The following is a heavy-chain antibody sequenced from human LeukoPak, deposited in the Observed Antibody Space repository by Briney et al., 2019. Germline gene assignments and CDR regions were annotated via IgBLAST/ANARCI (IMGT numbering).Heavy chain of an antibody. CDR3: ARDHTVTTYYYYYGLDV. CDR2: IYSGGST. CDR1: GFTFSSYA. D-gene: IGHD4-17*01. V-gene: IGHV3-66*01. J-gene: IGHJ6*02. Sequence: GGSLRLSCAASGFTFSSYAMSWVRQAPGKGLEWVSVIYSGGSTYYADSVKGRFTISRDNSKNTLYLQMTSLRAEDTAVYYCARDHTVTTYYYYYGLDVWGQGTTVTVSS.